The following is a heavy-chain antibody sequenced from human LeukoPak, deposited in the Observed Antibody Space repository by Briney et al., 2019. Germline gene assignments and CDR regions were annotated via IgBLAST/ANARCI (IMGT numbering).Heavy chain of an antibody. J-gene: IGHJ4*02. CDR2: IIPIFGTA. CDR3: ARDPDYNGSGSFDY. CDR1: GGTFSRYA. Sequence: SVKLSCKASGGTFSRYAISWVRQAPGQGLEWMGGIIPIFGTANYAQKFPGRVTITADKSTSTAYMELSSLRSEDTAVYYCARDPDYNGSGSFDYWGQGTQVTVSS. D-gene: IGHD3-10*01. V-gene: IGHV1-69*06.